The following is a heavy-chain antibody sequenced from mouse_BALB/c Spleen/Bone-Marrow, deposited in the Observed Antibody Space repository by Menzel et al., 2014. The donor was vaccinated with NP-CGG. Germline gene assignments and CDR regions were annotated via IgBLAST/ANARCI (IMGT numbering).Heavy chain of an antibody. Sequence: QVQLQQSGPGLVAPSQSLSIPCTVSGFSLTSYGVHWVRQPPGKVLEWLGVIWAGGSTNYNSAPMSRLSISKDNSKSQVFLKMNSLQTDDTAMYYCARGSYYEGAMDYWGQGTSVTVSS. CDR1: GFSLTSYG. CDR2: IWAGGST. CDR3: ARGSYYEGAMDY. D-gene: IGHD1-1*01. V-gene: IGHV2-9*02. J-gene: IGHJ4*01.